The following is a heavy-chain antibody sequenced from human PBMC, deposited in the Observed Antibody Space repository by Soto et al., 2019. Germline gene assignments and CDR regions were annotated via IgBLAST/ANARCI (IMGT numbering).Heavy chain of an antibody. J-gene: IGHJ5*02. Sequence: QVQLQESGPGLVKPSETLSLTCTVSGGSISSYYWGWIRQPPGKGLDWIGYIHYSGSTNYNPSLRSRVTISVDTPKNQFSLKVNSMIAADTAIYYCARGGVAARKGRWFDPWGQGTLVTVSS. CDR2: IHYSGST. CDR1: GGSISSYY. V-gene: IGHV4-59*01. CDR3: ARGGVAARKGRWFDP. D-gene: IGHD6-25*01.